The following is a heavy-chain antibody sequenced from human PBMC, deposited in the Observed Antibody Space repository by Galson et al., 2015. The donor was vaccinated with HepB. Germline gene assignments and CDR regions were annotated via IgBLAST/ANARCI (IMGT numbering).Heavy chain of an antibody. V-gene: IGHV3-23*01. D-gene: IGHD2-15*01. CDR2: ISSTGDTT. J-gene: IGHJ4*02. CDR3: AKNRGYCSGGSCYFDY. CDR1: GFTFSSYA. Sequence: SLRLSCAASGFTFSSYAMSWVRQAPGKGLEWVSTISSTGDTTYYADSVKGRFTISRDNSKNTLYLQMNSLRAEDTAVYYCAKNRGYCSGGSCYFDYWGQGTLVTVSS.